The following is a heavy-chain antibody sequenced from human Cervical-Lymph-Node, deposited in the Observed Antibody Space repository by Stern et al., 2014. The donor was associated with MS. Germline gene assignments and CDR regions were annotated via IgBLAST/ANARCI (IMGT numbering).Heavy chain of an antibody. CDR2: INPSGRST. Sequence: QMQLVQYGAEMKKPGASVKLSCKASGDTFTNYYMHWVRQAPGQGLEWMGIINPSGRSTSYAQRFQGRLTMTRDTSTSTVYMELSSLRSEDTAVYYCARGERNFDYWGQGTLVTVSS. CDR3: ARGERNFDY. J-gene: IGHJ4*02. CDR1: GDTFTNYY. D-gene: IGHD5-24*01. V-gene: IGHV1-46*01.